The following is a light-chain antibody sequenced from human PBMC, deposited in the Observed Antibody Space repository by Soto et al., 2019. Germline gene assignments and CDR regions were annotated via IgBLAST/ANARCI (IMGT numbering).Light chain of an antibody. CDR2: DAS. J-gene: IGKJ5*01. CDR3: QQYENLPT. CDR1: QGISHF. Sequence: DIQMTQSPSSLSASVGDRVTITCRASQGISHFLNWYQQKPGRAPKLLIYDASNLEAGVPSRFRGSGSGTDFTFTISRLQPEDIATYYCQQYENLPTFGQGTRLEIK. V-gene: IGKV1-33*01.